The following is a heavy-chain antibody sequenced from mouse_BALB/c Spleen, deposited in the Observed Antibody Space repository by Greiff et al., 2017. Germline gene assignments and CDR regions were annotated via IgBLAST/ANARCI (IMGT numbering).Heavy chain of an antibody. D-gene: IGHD2-1*01. CDR3: ARLGNYDYAMDY. Sequence: QVQLQQSGAELVRPGTSVKVSCKASGYAFTNYLIEWVKQRPGQGLEWIGVINPGSGGTNYNEKFKGKATLTADKSSSTAYMQLSSLTSDDSAVYFCARLGNYDYAMDYWGQGTSVTVSS. J-gene: IGHJ4*01. V-gene: IGHV1-54*03. CDR1: GYAFTNYL. CDR2: INPGSGGT.